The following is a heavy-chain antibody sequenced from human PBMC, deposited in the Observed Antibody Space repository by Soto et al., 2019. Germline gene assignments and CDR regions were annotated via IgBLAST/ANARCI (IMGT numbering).Heavy chain of an antibody. CDR2: ISYDGSNK. CDR3: AKRRDSSGYSWAVGAFDI. V-gene: IGHV3-30*18. Sequence: QVQLVESGGGVVQPGRSLRLSCAASGFTFSSYGMHWVRQAPGKGLEWVAVISYDGSNKYYADSVKGRFTISRDNSKNTLYLQMNSLRAEDTALYYCAKRRDSSGYSWAVGAFDIWGQGTMVTVSS. CDR1: GFTFSSYG. J-gene: IGHJ3*02. D-gene: IGHD3-22*01.